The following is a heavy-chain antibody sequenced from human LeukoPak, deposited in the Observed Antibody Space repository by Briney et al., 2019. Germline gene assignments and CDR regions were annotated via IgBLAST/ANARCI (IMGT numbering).Heavy chain of an antibody. V-gene: IGHV3-21*01. CDR3: ARVKLSEWIQLWLLDY. CDR2: ISSSSSYI. CDR1: GFTFSSYS. D-gene: IGHD5-18*01. Sequence: GGSLRLPCAASGFTFSSYSMNWVRQAPGKGLEWVSSISSSSSYIYYADSVKGRFTISRDNAKNSLYLQMNSLRAEDTAVYYCARVKLSEWIQLWLLDYWGQGTLVTVSS. J-gene: IGHJ4*02.